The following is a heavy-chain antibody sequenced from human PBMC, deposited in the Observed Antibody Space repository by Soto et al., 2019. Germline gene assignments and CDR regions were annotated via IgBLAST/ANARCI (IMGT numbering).Heavy chain of an antibody. CDR1: GYSFTNYW. D-gene: IGHD2-2*01. CDR2: IYPGDSDT. J-gene: IGHJ5*02. CDR3: ARHPLPRSVLVPADSEIWFGP. Sequence: PGESLKISCKGSGYSFTNYWIGWVRQMPGKGPEWMGIIYPGDSDTRYSPSFQGQVTISADKSISTAYLQWGSLVASDTAIYYCARHPLPRSVLVPADSEIWFGPWGQGTRVTVSS. V-gene: IGHV5-51*01.